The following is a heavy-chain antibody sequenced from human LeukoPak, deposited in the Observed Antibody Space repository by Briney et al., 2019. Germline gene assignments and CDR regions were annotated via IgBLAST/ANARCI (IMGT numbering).Heavy chain of an antibody. V-gene: IGHV3-53*01. CDR1: GFTVSSNY. D-gene: IGHD6-13*01. J-gene: IGHJ4*02. CDR3: ARDQGWQQLPHD. CDR2: IHSGGST. Sequence: GGSLRLSCAASGFTVSSNYMSWVRQAPGKGLGWDSVIHSGGSTYYADSVKGRFTISRDNSKNTLYLQMNSLRAEDTAVYYCARDQGWQQLPHDWGQGTLVTVSS.